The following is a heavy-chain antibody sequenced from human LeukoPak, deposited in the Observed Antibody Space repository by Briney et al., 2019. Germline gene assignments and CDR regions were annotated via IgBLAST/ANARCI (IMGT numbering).Heavy chain of an antibody. J-gene: IGHJ3*02. D-gene: IGHD3-22*01. CDR1: GASVSSIGYS. CDR3: ARNPYYDNSGEGAFDI. Sequence: SETLSLTCGVSGASVSSIGYSWSWIRQPPGRGLEWIGFIYQSGSASYNPSLQSRVTISIDKSKNQFSLNLSSVTAADTAVYYCARNPYYDNSGEGAFDIWGQGTMVTVSS. V-gene: IGHV4-30-2*01. CDR2: IYQSGSA.